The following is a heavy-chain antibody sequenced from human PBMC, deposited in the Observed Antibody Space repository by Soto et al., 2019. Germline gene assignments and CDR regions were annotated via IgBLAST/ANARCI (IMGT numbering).Heavy chain of an antibody. Sequence: VRLIRVCWGVSGLNFVDYGMHWVRQKRGKGLEWVSPISSSSSYTYYADSVKGRFTISRDNAKNSLYLQMNSLRAEDTAVYYCARGLRFLEWLSHPYYFDYWGQGTLVTVSS. J-gene: IGHJ4*02. V-gene: IGHV3-21*01. D-gene: IGHD3-3*01. CDR1: GLNFVDYG. CDR3: ARGLRFLEWLSHPYYFDY. CDR2: ISSSSSYT.